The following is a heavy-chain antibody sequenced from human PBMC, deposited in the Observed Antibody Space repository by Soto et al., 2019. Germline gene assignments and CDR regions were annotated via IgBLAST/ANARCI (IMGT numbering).Heavy chain of an antibody. Sequence: PSETLSLTSTVSGASADSAGYFWTWIRQRPGKGLEWIGHINYSGSTDHTPSLRSRLMVSIDTSKNQFSLKLNSVTAADTAIYYCARGTGLSYTYGIDDWGQGTLVTVSS. J-gene: IGHJ1*01. D-gene: IGHD5-18*01. CDR2: INYSGST. CDR1: GASADSAGYF. CDR3: ARGTGLSYTYGIDD. V-gene: IGHV4-31*03.